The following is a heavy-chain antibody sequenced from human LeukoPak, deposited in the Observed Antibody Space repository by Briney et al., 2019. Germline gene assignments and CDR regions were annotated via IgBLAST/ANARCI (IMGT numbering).Heavy chain of an antibody. CDR2: VNTNTGNP. J-gene: IGHJ3*01. CDR1: GYTFTSSA. D-gene: IGHD5-24*01. V-gene: IGHV7-4-1*02. Sequence: ASVKVSCKASGYTFTSSAMNWVRQAPGQGLEWMGWVNTNTGNPTYAQGFTGRSVFSLDTAVSTAYLQISSLKPEDTAVYYCARERDTGAFDLWGQGTMVTVSS. CDR3: ARERDTGAFDL.